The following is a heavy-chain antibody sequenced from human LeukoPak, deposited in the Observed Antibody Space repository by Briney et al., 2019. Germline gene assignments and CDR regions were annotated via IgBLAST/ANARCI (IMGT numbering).Heavy chain of an antibody. D-gene: IGHD3-3*01. CDR2: ISAYNGNT. J-gene: IGHJ6*03. CDR3: ARYDFWSGPDNRLYYYYMDV. V-gene: IGHV1-18*01. CDR1: GYTFTSYG. Sequence: ASVKVSCKASGYTFTSYGISWVRQAPGQGLEWMGWISAYNGNTNYAQKLQGRVTMTTDTSTSTAYMELRSLRSDDKAVYYCARYDFWSGPDNRLYYYYMDVWGKGTTVTVSS.